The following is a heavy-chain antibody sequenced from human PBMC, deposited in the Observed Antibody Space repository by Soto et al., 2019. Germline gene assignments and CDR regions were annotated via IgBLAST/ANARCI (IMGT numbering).Heavy chain of an antibody. CDR1: GYTLTELS. CDR3: ATGPGYYYYYYMDV. Sequence: ASVKVSFKVSGYTLTELSMHWVRQAPGKGREWMGGFDPEDGETIYAQKFQGRVTMTEDTSTDTAYMELSSLRSEDTAVYYCATGPGYYYYYYMDVWGKGTTVTVSS. CDR2: FDPEDGET. V-gene: IGHV1-24*01. J-gene: IGHJ6*03.